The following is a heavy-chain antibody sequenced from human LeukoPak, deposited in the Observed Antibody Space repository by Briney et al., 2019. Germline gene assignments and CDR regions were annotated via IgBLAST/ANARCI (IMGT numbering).Heavy chain of an antibody. CDR2: ISSSSSYI. CDR3: AREYSSDNSH. CDR1: GFAFSSYS. D-gene: IGHD6-19*01. Sequence: GGSLRLSCAASGFAFSSYSMNWVHQAPGKGLEWVSSISSSSSYIYYADSVKGRFTISRDNAKNSLYLQMNSLRAEDTAVYYCAREYSSDNSHWGQGTLVTVSS. J-gene: IGHJ4*02. V-gene: IGHV3-21*01.